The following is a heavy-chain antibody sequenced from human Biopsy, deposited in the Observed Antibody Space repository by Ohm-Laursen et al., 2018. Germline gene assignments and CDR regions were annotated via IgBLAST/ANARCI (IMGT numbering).Heavy chain of an antibody. Sequence: SLRLSCAASGFSVSSYDMNWVRQAPGKGLEWVSTISGTTTKTYYADSAKGRFTISRDNSKNTVSLQMDSLRAEDTALYYCARDYTWNYVGIGYWGHGTLVTVSS. CDR3: ARDYTWNYVGIGY. CDR1: GFSVSSYD. V-gene: IGHV3-23*01. CDR2: ISGTTTKT. D-gene: IGHD1-7*01. J-gene: IGHJ4*01.